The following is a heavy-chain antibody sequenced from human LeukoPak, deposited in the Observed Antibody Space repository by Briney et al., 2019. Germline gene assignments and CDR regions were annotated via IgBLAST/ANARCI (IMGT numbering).Heavy chain of an antibody. V-gene: IGHV1-2*04. CDR3: AREALYYSDSSGYLDAFDI. J-gene: IGHJ3*02. D-gene: IGHD3-22*01. CDR2: INPNSGGT. CDR1: GYTFTGYY. Sequence: ASVKVSCKASGYTFTGYYMHWVRQAPGQGLEWMGWINPNSGGTNYAQKFQGWVTMTRDTSISTAYMELSRLRSDDTAVYYCAREALYYSDSSGYLDAFDIWGQGTMVTVSS.